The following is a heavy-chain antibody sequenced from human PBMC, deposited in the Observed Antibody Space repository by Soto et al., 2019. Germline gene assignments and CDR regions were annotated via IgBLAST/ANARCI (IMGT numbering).Heavy chain of an antibody. Sequence: PVGSLRLSCAASGFTFSSYGMHWVRQAPGKGLEWVAVISYDGSNKYYADSVKGRFTISRDNSKNTLYLQMNSLRAEDTAVYYCAKDLKPYSSSWSPVGWSQGTLVTVSS. J-gene: IGHJ4*02. CDR1: GFTFSSYG. D-gene: IGHD6-13*01. CDR3: AKDLKPYSSSWSPVG. CDR2: ISYDGSNK. V-gene: IGHV3-30*18.